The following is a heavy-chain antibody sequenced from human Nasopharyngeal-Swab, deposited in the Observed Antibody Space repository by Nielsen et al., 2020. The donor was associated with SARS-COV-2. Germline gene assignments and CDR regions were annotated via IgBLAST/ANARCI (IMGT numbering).Heavy chain of an antibody. D-gene: IGHD3-22*01. CDR3: ARPGDYYDSYGYYYFDY. CDR2: IIPTLGIA. Sequence: SVKVSCKASGSTFSRYAISWVRQAPGQGLEWMGRIIPTLGIANHAQKFQGRVSITADKSTSTIYMELSSLRSEDTAVYYCARPGDYYDSYGYYYFDYWGQGTLVTVSS. CDR1: GSTFSRYA. J-gene: IGHJ4*02. V-gene: IGHV1-69*04.